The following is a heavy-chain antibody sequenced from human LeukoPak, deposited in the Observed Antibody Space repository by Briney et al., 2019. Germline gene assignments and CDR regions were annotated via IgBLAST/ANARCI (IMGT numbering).Heavy chain of an antibody. J-gene: IGHJ4*02. CDR2: IYTSGST. CDR1: GGSISSGSYY. Sequence: SETLSLTCTVSGGSISSGSYYWSWIRQPAGKGLEWIGRIYTSGSTNYNPSLKSRVTISLDPSKSQFSLKLNSVTAADTAVYFCARGEMATIFLWGQGTLVTVSS. V-gene: IGHV4-61*02. D-gene: IGHD5-24*01. CDR3: ARGEMATIFL.